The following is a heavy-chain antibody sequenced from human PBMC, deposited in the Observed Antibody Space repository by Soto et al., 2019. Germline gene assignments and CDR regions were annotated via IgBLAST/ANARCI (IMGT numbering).Heavy chain of an antibody. CDR1: GFTFRNYA. J-gene: IGHJ5*02. D-gene: IGHD4-4*01. CDR2: ISGSGDRS. V-gene: IGHV3-23*01. CDR3: AKDPGGLQYYDWFDP. Sequence: EVQLLESGGGLVQPGGSLRLSCAASGFTFRNYAMSWVRQAPGKGLEWVSSISGSGDRSYYADSVKGRFTIARDNFKNTLNLQMNSLRAEDTAVYFCAKDPGGLQYYDWFDPWGQGTLVIVSS.